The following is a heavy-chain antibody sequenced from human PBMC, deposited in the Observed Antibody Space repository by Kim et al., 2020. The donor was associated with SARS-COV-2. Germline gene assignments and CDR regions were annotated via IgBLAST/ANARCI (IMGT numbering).Heavy chain of an antibody. J-gene: IGHJ6*02. D-gene: IGHD6-13*01. V-gene: IGHV5-51*01. CDR2: IYPGDSDT. CDR1: GYSFTSYW. CDR3: ARHGIAAAGKTNDYYYYGMDV. Sequence: GESLKISCKGSGYSFTSYWIGWVRQMPGKGLEWMGIIYPGDSDTRYSPSFQGQVTISADKSISTAYLQWSSLKASDTAMYYCARHGIAAAGKTNDYYYYGMDVWGQGTTVTVSS.